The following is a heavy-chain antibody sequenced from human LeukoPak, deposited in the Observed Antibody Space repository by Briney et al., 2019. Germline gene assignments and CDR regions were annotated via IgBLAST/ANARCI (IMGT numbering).Heavy chain of an antibody. CDR2: IYYSGST. V-gene: IGHV4-39*07. CDR3: ARWEWMVLYYFDY. D-gene: IGHD6-19*01. CDR1: CVSINSSIYY. Sequence: SETLSLTCTVSCVSINSSIYYGGCIRHPPGKGLEGRGSIYYSGSTYYNPSLKSRVTISVDTSKNQFSLKLSSVTAADTAVYYCARWEWMVLYYFDYWGQGTLATVSS. J-gene: IGHJ4*02.